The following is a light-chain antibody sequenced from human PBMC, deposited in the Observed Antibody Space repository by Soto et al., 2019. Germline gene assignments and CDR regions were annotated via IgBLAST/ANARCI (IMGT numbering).Light chain of an antibody. CDR2: RDT. CDR3: QVWHSSNYV. Sequence: SYELTQPLSVSVALGQTARITCGGNNIGSNNVHWYQQKPGQAPVLVIYRDTNRPSGIPERFSGSNSGNTATLTISRAQAGDEADYYCQVWHSSNYVFGTGTKLTVL. V-gene: IGLV3-9*01. J-gene: IGLJ1*01. CDR1: NIGSNN.